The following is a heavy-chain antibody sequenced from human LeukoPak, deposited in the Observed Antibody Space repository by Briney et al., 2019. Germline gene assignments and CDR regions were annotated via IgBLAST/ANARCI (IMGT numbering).Heavy chain of an antibody. CDR1: GYTFTGYY. D-gene: IGHD1-1*01. Sequence: GASVKVSCKASGYTFTGYYMHWVRQAPGQGLEWMGWINPNSGGTNYAQKFQGRVTMTRDTSISTAYMELSRLRSDDTAVYYCARDLRLEPSWFDSWGQGTLVTVSS. V-gene: IGHV1-2*02. CDR2: INPNSGGT. J-gene: IGHJ5*01. CDR3: ARDLRLEPSWFDS.